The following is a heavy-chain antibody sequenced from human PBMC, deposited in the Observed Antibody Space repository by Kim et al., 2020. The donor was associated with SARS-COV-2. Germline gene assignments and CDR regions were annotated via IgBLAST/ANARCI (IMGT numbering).Heavy chain of an antibody. Sequence: SETLSLTCTVSGGSISSYYWSWIRPPPGKGLEWIGYIYYSGSTNYNPSLKSRVTISVDTSKNQFSLKLSSVTAADTAVYYCARGREGYSSSWYLDYWGQGTLVTVSS. J-gene: IGHJ4*02. D-gene: IGHD6-13*01. CDR1: GGSISSYY. CDR2: IYYSGST. CDR3: ARGREGYSSSWYLDY. V-gene: IGHV4-59*01.